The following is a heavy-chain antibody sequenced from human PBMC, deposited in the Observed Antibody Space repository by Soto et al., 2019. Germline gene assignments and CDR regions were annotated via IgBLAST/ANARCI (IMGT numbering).Heavy chain of an antibody. D-gene: IGHD1-1*01. Sequence: QVHLVQSGAEVKKPGASVKVSCKGSGYGFTTYGITWVRQAPGQGLEWMAWISAHNGNTNYAQKLPGRVTVTRDTSTSTAYRELRSLRSDDTAVYYCARGRYGDYWGQGALVTVSS. CDR1: GYGFTTYG. J-gene: IGHJ4*02. CDR3: ARGRYGDY. V-gene: IGHV1-18*01. CDR2: ISAHNGNT.